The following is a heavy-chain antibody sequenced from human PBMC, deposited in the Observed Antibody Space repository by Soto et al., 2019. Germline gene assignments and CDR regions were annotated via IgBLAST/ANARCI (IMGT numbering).Heavy chain of an antibody. CDR3: ARDLPPYEGGFDD. J-gene: IGHJ4*02. Sequence: QVQLVQSGAEVKKPGSSVKVSCKASGGTFSSYTISWVRQAPGQGLEWMGRIIPILGIANYAQKFQGRVTITADNSTSTAYMELSSLRSEDTAVYYCARDLPPYEGGFDDWGQGTLVTVSS. D-gene: IGHD5-12*01. V-gene: IGHV1-69*08. CDR1: GGTFSSYT. CDR2: IIPILGIA.